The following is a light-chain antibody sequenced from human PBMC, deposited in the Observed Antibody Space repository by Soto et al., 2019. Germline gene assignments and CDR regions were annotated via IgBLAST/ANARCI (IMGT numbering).Light chain of an antibody. J-gene: IGKJ1*01. CDR3: QQYGSSPWT. CDR1: QSVSSY. CDR2: GAS. V-gene: IGKV3-20*01. Sequence: EVVVTQSPATLSLSEGEGATLSCRASQSVSSYLAWYQQKPGQAPRLLIYGASSRATGIPDRFSGSGSGTDFTLTISRLEPEDFAVYYCQQYGSSPWTFGQGTKVDIK.